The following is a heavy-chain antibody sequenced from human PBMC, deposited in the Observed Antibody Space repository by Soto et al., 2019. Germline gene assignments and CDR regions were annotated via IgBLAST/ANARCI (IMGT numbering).Heavy chain of an antibody. J-gene: IGHJ4*02. D-gene: IGHD3-22*01. V-gene: IGHV3-73*02. CDR1: GFIFSDSV. Sequence: EVQLVEPGGGLVQPGGSLKLSCAASGFIFSDSVIHWVRQASGKGLEWVGRIRVKANNYATAYAASVKGRFVVSRDDSKRMAYLQMSSLQTEDTAVYYCSRHTDYYDSSGYWGWGLGTLVTVSS. CDR3: SRHTDYYDSSGYWG. CDR2: IRVKANNYAT.